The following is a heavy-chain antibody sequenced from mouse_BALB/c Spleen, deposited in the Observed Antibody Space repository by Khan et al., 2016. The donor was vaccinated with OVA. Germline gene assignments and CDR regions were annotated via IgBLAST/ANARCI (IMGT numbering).Heavy chain of an antibody. V-gene: IGHV1-7*01. CDR2: INPSTGYT. Sequence: QVQLQQSGADLAKPGASVKMSCKASGYTFTSYWMHWVKQRPGQGLEWIGYINPSTGYTEYNQNFKDKATLTADKSSSTAYMQLSSLTSEDSAVYYCARDRIDYWGQGTTLTVSS. CDR3: ARDRIDY. CDR1: GYTFTSYW. J-gene: IGHJ2*01.